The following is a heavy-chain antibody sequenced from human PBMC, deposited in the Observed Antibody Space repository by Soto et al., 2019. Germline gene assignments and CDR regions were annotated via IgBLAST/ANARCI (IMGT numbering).Heavy chain of an antibody. CDR1: GFTFSNYA. J-gene: IGHJ4*02. D-gene: IGHD6-13*01. CDR3: AKDQGSSWYEIDY. CDR2: ISGSGGST. V-gene: IGHV3-23*01. Sequence: EVQLLESGGGLVQPGGSLRLSCAASGFTFSNYAVTWVRQAPGKGLEWVSTISGSGGSTYYADSVKGRFTISRDNSKNTRYLKMNSLRAEDTAVYYCAKDQGSSWYEIDYWGQGTLVTVSS.